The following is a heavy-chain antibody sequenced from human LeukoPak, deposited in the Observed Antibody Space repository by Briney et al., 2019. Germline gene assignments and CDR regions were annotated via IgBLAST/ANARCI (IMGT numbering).Heavy chain of an antibody. CDR3: ASARLGSGLEGAFDV. Sequence: PSETLSLTCTVSSGSISSYHWSWIRQPPGKGLEWIGYIYYSGSTNYNPSLKSRVTISIDASKNQLSLWLSSVTAADTAVYHCASARLGSGLEGAFDVWGQGTMVTVSS. CDR1: SGSISSYH. J-gene: IGHJ3*01. D-gene: IGHD6-25*01. V-gene: IGHV4-59*01. CDR2: IYYSGST.